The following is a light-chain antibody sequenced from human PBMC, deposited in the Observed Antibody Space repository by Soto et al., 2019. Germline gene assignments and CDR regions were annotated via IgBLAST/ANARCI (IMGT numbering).Light chain of an antibody. CDR1: QSIISL. J-gene: IGKJ2*01. CDR2: RAS. Sequence: DIQMTQSPSTLSASVGDRVTITCRASQSIISLLAWYQQKPGKAPKLLVYRASTLESGVPSRFSGSGSGTEFTLSISSLQPDDFATYYCQQYYSYSYTFGQGTKLEIK. V-gene: IGKV1-5*03. CDR3: QQYYSYSYT.